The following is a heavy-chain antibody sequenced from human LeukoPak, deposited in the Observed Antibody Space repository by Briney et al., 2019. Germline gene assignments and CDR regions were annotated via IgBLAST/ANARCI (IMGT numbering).Heavy chain of an antibody. Sequence: EGSLRLSCAASGFTFSSYAMSWVRQAPGKGLEWVSAISGSGGSTYYADSVKGRFTISRDNSKNTLYLQMNSLRAEDTAVYYCAKDYGATPPPYYFDYRGQGTLVTVSS. CDR2: ISGSGGST. CDR3: AKDYGATPPPYYFDY. V-gene: IGHV3-23*01. D-gene: IGHD4/OR15-4a*01. J-gene: IGHJ4*02. CDR1: GFTFSSYA.